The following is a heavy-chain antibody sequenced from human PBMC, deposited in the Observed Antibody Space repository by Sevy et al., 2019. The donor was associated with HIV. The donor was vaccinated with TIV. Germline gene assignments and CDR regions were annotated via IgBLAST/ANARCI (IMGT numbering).Heavy chain of an antibody. J-gene: IGHJ3*02. V-gene: IGHV4-59*01. CDR3: AREGLGLLGDDACDI. Sequence: SETLSLTYTVSGGSISSYYWSWIRQPPGKGLEWIGYIYYSGSTNYNPSLKSRVTISVDTSKNQFSLQLSSVTAADTAVYCCAREGLGLLGDDACDIWGQGTMVSVSS. CDR2: IYYSGST. D-gene: IGHD2-21*02. CDR1: GGSISSYY.